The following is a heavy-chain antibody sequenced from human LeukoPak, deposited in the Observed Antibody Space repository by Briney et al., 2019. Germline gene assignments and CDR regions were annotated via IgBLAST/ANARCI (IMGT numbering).Heavy chain of an antibody. V-gene: IGHV1-3*01. CDR3: ARAPYDILTGYSLNWFDP. D-gene: IGHD3-9*01. J-gene: IGHJ5*02. Sequence: ASVKVSCKASGHTFTTYAMHWVRQAPGQRLEWMGWINADNGNTKYSQKFQGRVIITRDTSAYTAYMELSSLNSEDTAVYYCARAPYDILTGYSLNWFDPWGQGTLVTVSS. CDR2: INADNGNT. CDR1: GHTFTTYA.